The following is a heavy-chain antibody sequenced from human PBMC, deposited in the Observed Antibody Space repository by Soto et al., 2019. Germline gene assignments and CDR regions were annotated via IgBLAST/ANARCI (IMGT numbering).Heavy chain of an antibody. J-gene: IGHJ4*02. CDR1: GYTFSNFG. CDR3: ARGPDPTSSDF. CDR2: LNTYNGNT. V-gene: IGHV1-18*01. Sequence: ASGKVSCKASGYTFSNFGITWVRQAPRQGLEWMGWLNTYNGNTNFALKFQGRVTMTTDTSTNTAYMDLRSLTSDDTAVYYCARGPDPTSSDFWGQGTLVTV.